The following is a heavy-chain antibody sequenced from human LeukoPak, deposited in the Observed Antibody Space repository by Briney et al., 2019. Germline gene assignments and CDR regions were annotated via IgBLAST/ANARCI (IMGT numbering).Heavy chain of an antibody. CDR1: GYTFTGYY. J-gene: IGHJ4*02. CDR2: INPNSGGT. Sequence: ASVKVSCKASGYTFTGYYMHWVRQAPGQGLEWMGWINPNSGGTNYAQKFQGRVTMTRDTSTSTVYMELSSLRSEDTAVYYCARAPYHSSSWPIDYWGQGTLVTVSS. D-gene: IGHD6-13*01. CDR3: ARAPYHSSSWPIDY. V-gene: IGHV1-2*02.